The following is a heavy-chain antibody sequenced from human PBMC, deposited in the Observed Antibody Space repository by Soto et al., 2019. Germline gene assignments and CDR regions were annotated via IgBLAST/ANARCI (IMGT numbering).Heavy chain of an antibody. D-gene: IGHD3-10*01. V-gene: IGHV3-23*01. CDR2: ISDNGGST. J-gene: IGHJ6*02. CDR1: GFTFNNNV. Sequence: EVQLLESGGGLVQPGGSLRLSCAASGFTFNNNVMNWVRQAPGKGLEWVSGISDNGGSTYYADSVKGRCTISRDNSKTTLYLQMNSLRADDTAVYYCAKEVYGAARGAMDVWGQGTTATVSS. CDR3: AKEVYGAARGAMDV.